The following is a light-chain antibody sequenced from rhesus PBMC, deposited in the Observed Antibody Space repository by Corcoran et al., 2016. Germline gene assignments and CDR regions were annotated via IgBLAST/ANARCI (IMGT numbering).Light chain of an antibody. CDR1: NIGSGG. CDR3: QVWDISCVHYV. CDR2: SDR. J-gene: IGLJ6*01. V-gene: IGLV3-44*01. Sequence: SSDLTQTTSVSVSPGQTARITCGGDNIGSGGVNWYQQKQPKAPVLVIYSDRERPTGSPERFSGSKSGNTATLTISGVEAGDEADYYCQVWDISCVHYVFGSGTKLTVL.